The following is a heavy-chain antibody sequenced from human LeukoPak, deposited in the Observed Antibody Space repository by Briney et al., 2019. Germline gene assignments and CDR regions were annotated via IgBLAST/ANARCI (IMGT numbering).Heavy chain of an antibody. J-gene: IGHJ4*02. CDR2: IKPSGGST. V-gene: IGHV1-46*01. Sequence: ASVKVSCKASGYTFTSYYMHWVRQAPGQGLEWMGIIKPSGGSTSYAQKFQGRVAMTRDTSTSTVYMELSSLRSEDTAVYYCATLGYCSSTSCHAGDYWGQGTLVTVSS. D-gene: IGHD2-2*01. CDR3: ATLGYCSSTSCHAGDY. CDR1: GYTFTSYY.